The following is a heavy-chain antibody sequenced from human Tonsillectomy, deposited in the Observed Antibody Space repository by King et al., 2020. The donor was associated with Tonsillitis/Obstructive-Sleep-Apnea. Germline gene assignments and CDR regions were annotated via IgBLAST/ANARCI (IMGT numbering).Heavy chain of an antibody. Sequence: QLQESGPGLVKPSETLSLTCTVSGGSISSYYWSWIRQPPGKGLEWIGYIYYSGSTNYNPSLKSRVTISVDTSKNQFSLKLSSVTAADTAVYYCASTVDYYDSSGYYLDYWGQGTLVTVSS. CDR3: ASTVDYYDSSGYYLDY. V-gene: IGHV4-59*08. CDR1: GGSISSYY. J-gene: IGHJ4*02. CDR2: IYYSGST. D-gene: IGHD3-22*01.